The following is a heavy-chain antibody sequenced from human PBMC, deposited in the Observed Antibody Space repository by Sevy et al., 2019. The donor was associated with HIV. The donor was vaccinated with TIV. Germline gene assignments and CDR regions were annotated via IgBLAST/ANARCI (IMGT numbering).Heavy chain of an antibody. D-gene: IGHD6-19*01. Sequence: QLGGSLRLSCAASGFTFSSYAIHWVRQAPGKGLEWVAVISYDGSNKYYADSVKGRFTISRDNSKNTLYLQMNSLRAEDTAVYYCPRDSGKPVAGPFDYWGQGTLVTVSS. CDR3: PRDSGKPVAGPFDY. J-gene: IGHJ4*02. CDR1: GFTFSSYA. CDR2: ISYDGSNK. V-gene: IGHV3-30-3*01.